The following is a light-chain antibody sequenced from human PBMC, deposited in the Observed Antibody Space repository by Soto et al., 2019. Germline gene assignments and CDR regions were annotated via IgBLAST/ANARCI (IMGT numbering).Light chain of an antibody. Sequence: QSVLTQPASVSASPGQSITISCTGTTSDIGGYNFVSWYQQHPGKAPKLMIYDVSYRPSGVSNRFSGSKSGNTASLTISGLQPEGEADYYCSSYTTTVSLYVFGTGTKVTVL. V-gene: IGLV2-14*03. CDR3: SSYTTTVSLYV. J-gene: IGLJ1*01. CDR1: TSDIGGYNF. CDR2: DVS.